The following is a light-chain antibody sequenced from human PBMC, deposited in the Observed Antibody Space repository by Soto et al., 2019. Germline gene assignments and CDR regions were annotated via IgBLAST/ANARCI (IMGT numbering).Light chain of an antibody. CDR3: QQYDTSPLT. Sequence: DTQMTQSPSTLSASVGDRVTITFRASQSISNWLAWYQQKPGKAPNLLIYFASTLQSGVPSRFSGSGSGTEFTLTISSLQPDDFATYYCQQYDTSPLTFGGSTKV. CDR1: QSISNW. J-gene: IGKJ4*01. V-gene: IGKV1-5*03. CDR2: FAS.